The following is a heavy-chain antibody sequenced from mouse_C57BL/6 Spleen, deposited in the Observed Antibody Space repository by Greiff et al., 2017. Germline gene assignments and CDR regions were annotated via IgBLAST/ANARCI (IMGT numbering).Heavy chain of an antibody. CDR2: IDPETGGT. V-gene: IGHV1-15*01. J-gene: IGHJ4*01. Sequence: QVHVKQSGAELVRPGASVTLSCKASGYTFTDYEMHWVKQTPVHGLEWIGAIDPETGGTAYNQKFKGKAILTADKSSSTAYMELRSLTSEDSAVYYCTRPRHYAMDYWGQGTSVTVSS. CDR1: GYTFTDYE. CDR3: TRPRHYAMDY.